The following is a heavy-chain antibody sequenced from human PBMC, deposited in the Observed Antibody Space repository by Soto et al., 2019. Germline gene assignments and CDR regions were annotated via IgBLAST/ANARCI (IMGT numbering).Heavy chain of an antibody. D-gene: IGHD2-15*01. V-gene: IGHV4-39*01. Sequence: SETLSLTCTVSGGSISSSSYYWGWIRQPPGKGLEWIGSIYYSGSTYYNPSLKSRVTISVDTSKNQFSLKLSSVTAADTAVYYCARHGQYCSGGSCYSGLYNWFDPWGQGTLVTVS. J-gene: IGHJ5*02. CDR1: GGSISSSSYY. CDR3: ARHGQYCSGGSCYSGLYNWFDP. CDR2: IYYSGST.